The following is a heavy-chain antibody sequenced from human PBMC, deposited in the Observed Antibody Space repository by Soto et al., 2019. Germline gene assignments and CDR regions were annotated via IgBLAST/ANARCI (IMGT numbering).Heavy chain of an antibody. Sequence: EVQLLESGGGLVQPGGSLRLSCAASGFTFSSYAMSWVRQAPGKGLEWVSAISGSGGSTYYADSVKGRFTISRDNSNNTLYLQMNSLSAEDTAVYYCARVGITGTTSRNYYFDYWGQGTLVTVSS. J-gene: IGHJ4*02. CDR1: GFTFSSYA. CDR2: ISGSGGST. V-gene: IGHV3-23*01. CDR3: ARVGITGTTSRNYYFDY. D-gene: IGHD1-7*01.